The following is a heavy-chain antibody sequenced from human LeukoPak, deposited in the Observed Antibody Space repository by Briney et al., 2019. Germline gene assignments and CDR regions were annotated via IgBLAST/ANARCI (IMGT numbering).Heavy chain of an antibody. CDR3: TTTPGYSSGWCDVDY. CDR1: GFTFSNAW. D-gene: IGHD6-19*01. CDR2: IKSKTDGGTT. V-gene: IGHV3-15*01. Sequence: PGGSLRLSCAASGFTFSNAWMSWVRQAPAKGLEWVGRIKSKTDGGTTDYAAPVKGRFTISRDDSKNTLYLQMNSLQTEDTAVYYCTTTPGYSSGWCDVDYWGQGTLVTVSS. J-gene: IGHJ4*02.